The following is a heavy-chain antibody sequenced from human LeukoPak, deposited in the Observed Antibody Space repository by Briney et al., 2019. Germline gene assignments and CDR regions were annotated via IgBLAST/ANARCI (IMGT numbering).Heavy chain of an antibody. CDR2: ISDSGGNT. D-gene: IGHD4-11*01. CDR3: AKYRSFEY. V-gene: IGHV3-23*01. Sequence: GGSLRLSSAASGFTFSSSVMSWVRQAPGKGLEWVSIISDSGGNTYYADSVKGRFTISRDNSKNTLFLQMNSLRAEDTAIYYCAKYRSFEYWGQGTLVTVSS. CDR1: GFTFSSSV. J-gene: IGHJ4*02.